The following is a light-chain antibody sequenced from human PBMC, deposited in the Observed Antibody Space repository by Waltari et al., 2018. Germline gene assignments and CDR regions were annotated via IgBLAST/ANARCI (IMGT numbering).Light chain of an antibody. Sequence: DIVMTQSPDSLAVSLGETTTLNCKSSQTILYSSYNKNYVAWYQGKPGQAPKLPVYGTSTRESGVPDRFSGSGSGTDFSLTISSLQAEDVAVYYCQQYYSAPYTFGQGTKLEIK. CDR2: GTS. CDR3: QQYYSAPYT. CDR1: QTILYSSYNKNY. V-gene: IGKV4-1*01. J-gene: IGKJ2*01.